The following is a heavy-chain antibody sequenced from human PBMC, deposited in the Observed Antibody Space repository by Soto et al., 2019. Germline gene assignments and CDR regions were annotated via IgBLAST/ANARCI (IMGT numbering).Heavy chain of an antibody. CDR3: ARDWGVKYDARGAYGPDVDQ. D-gene: IGHD3-16*01. CDR2: ISLSGSDE. J-gene: IGHJ4*02. CDR1: GFTIYSYG. Sequence: DVQLVESGGGLIRPGGSLRLSCAASGFTIYSYGMNWVRQARGKGPEWVSFISLSGSDEYYADSVKGRFNISRDQAKNSLYLHMNGLGDEDTAVYYSARDWGVKYDARGAYGPDVDQWGQGNRVTVSS. V-gene: IGHV3-48*02.